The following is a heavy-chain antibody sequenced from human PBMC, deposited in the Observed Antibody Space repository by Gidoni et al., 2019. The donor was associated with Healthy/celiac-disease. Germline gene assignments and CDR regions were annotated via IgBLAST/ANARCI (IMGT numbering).Heavy chain of an antibody. CDR3: ARARSYYYDSSGYYYFDY. CDR2: IYTSGST. V-gene: IGHV4-61*02. CDR1: GGSISSGSYY. J-gene: IGHJ4*02. Sequence: QVQLQESGPGLVTPSQTLSLTCTVSGGSISSGSYYWSWIRQPAGKGLEWIGRIYTSGSTNYNPSLKSRVTISVDTSKNQFSLKLSSVTAADTAVYYCARARSYYYDSSGYYYFDYWGQGTLVTVSS. D-gene: IGHD3-22*01.